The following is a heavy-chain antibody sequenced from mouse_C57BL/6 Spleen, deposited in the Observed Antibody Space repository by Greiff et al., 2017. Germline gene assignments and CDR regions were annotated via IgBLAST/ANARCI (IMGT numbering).Heavy chain of an antibody. CDR2: IYPGSGST. J-gene: IGHJ4*01. D-gene: IGHD2-2*01. V-gene: IGHV1-55*01. CDR1: GYTFTSYW. Sequence: VQLQQPGAELVKPGASVKMSCKASGYTFTSYWITWVKQRPGQGLEWIGDIYPGSGSTNYNETFKSKATLTVDTSSSTAYMQLSSLTSEDSAVYYCAIYGYDVGAMDYWGQGTSVTVSS. CDR3: AIYGYDVGAMDY.